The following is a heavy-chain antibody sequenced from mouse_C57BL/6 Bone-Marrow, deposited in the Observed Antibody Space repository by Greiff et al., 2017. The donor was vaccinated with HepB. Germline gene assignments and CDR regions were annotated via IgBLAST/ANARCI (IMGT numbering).Heavy chain of an antibody. J-gene: IGHJ4*01. CDR1: GYAFTNYL. Sequence: VQLQQSGAELVRPGTSVKVSCKASGYAFTNYLIEWVKQRPGQGLEWIGVINPGSGGTNYNEKFKGKATLTADKSSSTAYMQLSSLTSEDSAVYFCARKNDGYHAMDYWGQGTSVTVSS. V-gene: IGHV1-54*01. CDR2: INPGSGGT. CDR3: ARKNDGYHAMDY. D-gene: IGHD2-3*01.